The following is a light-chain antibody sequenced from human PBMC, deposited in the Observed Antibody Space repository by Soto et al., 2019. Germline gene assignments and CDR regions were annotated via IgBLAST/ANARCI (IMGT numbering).Light chain of an antibody. CDR1: SSDVGGYNY. Sequence: QSALTQPPSASGSPGQSVTISCTGTSSDVGGYNYVSWYQQHPGKAPKLMIYEVSKRPSRVPDRFSGSKSGNTASLTVSGLQAEYEADYYCSSYAGSNYYVFGTGTKVTVL. CDR2: EVS. V-gene: IGLV2-8*01. J-gene: IGLJ1*01. CDR3: SSYAGSNYYV.